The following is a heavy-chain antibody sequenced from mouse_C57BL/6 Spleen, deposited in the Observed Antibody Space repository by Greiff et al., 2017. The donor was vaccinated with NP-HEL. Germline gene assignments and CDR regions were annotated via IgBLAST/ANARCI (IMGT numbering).Heavy chain of an antibody. CDR2: ISDGGSYT. J-gene: IGHJ1*03. V-gene: IGHV5-4*01. D-gene: IGHD1-1*01. CDR3: VREGVITTEDFDV. CDR1: GFTFSSYA. Sequence: EVKLVESGGGLVKPGGSLKLSCAASGFTFSSYAMSWVRQTPEKRLEWVATISDGGSYTYYPDNVKGRFTISRDNAKNNLYLQMSHLKSEDTAMYDCVREGVITTEDFDVWGTGTTVTVSS.